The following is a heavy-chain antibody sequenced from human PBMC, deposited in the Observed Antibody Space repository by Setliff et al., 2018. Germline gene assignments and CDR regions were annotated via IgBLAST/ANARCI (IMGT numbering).Heavy chain of an antibody. CDR1: EFTFTDYY. Sequence: PGGSLRLSCTASEFTFTDYYMSWIRQAPGKGLEWVSYISGTASSKYYADSVKGRFTISRDNSKNTLYLQMNSLKTEDTAVYYCARRYYGSGSYFDYWGQGTLVTVSS. J-gene: IGHJ4*02. CDR2: ISGTASSK. V-gene: IGHV3-11*01. CDR3: ARRYYGSGSYFDY. D-gene: IGHD3-10*01.